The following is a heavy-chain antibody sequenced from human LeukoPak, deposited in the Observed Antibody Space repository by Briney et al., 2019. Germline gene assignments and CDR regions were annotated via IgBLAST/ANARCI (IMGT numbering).Heavy chain of an antibody. CDR1: GYTFTSCY. V-gene: IGHV1-46*01. D-gene: IGHD6-13*01. CDR3: ARAGYSSSWYPGQRNQNWFDP. Sequence: GASVKVSCKASGYTFTSCYMHWVRQAPGQGLEWMGIINPSGGSTSYAQKFQGRVTMTRDMSTGTVYMELSSLRSEDTAVYYCARAGYSSSWYPGQRNQNWFDPWGQGTLVTVSS. J-gene: IGHJ5*02. CDR2: INPSGGST.